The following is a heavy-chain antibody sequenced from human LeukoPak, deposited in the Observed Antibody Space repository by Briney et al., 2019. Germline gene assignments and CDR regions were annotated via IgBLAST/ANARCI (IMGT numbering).Heavy chain of an antibody. CDR3: AKDQIRELQYYFDY. CDR2: ISGSGGST. D-gene: IGHD4-4*01. CDR1: GFTFSSYA. Sequence: GGSLRLSCAASGFTFSSYAMSWVRQAPGKGLEWVPAISGSGGSTYYADSVKGRFTISRDNSKNTLYLQMNSLRAEDTAVYYCAKDQIRELQYYFDYWGQGTLVTVSS. V-gene: IGHV3-23*01. J-gene: IGHJ4*02.